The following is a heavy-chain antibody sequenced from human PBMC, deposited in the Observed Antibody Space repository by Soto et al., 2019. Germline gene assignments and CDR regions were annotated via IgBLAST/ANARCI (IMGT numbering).Heavy chain of an antibody. CDR1: GGTFSSYT. V-gene: IGHV1-69*08. J-gene: IGHJ4*02. CDR2: IIPILGIA. CDR3: AREEYYFGSGSFFDY. Sequence: QVQLVQSGAEVKKPGSSVKVSCKASGGTFSSYTISWVRQAPGQGLEWMGRIIPILGIANYAQKFQGRVTXPXXXSXXTAYMELSSLRSEETAVYYCAREEYYFGSGSFFDYWCQGTLVTVSS. D-gene: IGHD3-10*01.